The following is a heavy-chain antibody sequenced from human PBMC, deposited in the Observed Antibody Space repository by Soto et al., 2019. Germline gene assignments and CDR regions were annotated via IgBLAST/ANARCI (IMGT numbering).Heavy chain of an antibody. V-gene: IGHV3-23*01. CDR3: AKRTVGWYFDL. D-gene: IGHD4-17*01. CDR1: GFTFSSYA. CDR2: ISGSGDST. J-gene: IGHJ2*01. Sequence: EVQLLESGGGLVQPGGSLRLSCAASGFTFSSYAMSWVRQAPGKGLEWVSAISGSGDSTYYADSVKGRFTISRDNSKNTQYLQMNGVRSEDTAVYYCAKRTVGWYFDLWGRGTLVTVSS.